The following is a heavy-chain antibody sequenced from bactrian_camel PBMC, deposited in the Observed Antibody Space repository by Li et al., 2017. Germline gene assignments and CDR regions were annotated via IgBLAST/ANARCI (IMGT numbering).Heavy chain of an antibody. CDR1: TDILRSYC. V-gene: IGHV3S53*01. J-gene: IGHJ4*01. CDR2: IDSDGHT. CDR3: AADLCVGDLGPVAAGLSGLPGEYVY. D-gene: IGHD1*01. Sequence: HVQLVESGGGSVEAGGSLTLSCVKSTDILRSYCMAWFRQAPGKEREGVASIDSDGHTSYTDSVKGRFTISRDDSKNTVYLQMNNLKPEDTAMYYCAADLCVGDLGPVAAGLSGLPGEYVYWGQGTQVTVS.